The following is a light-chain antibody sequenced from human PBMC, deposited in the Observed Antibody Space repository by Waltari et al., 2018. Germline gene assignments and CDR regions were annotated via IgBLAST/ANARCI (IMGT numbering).Light chain of an antibody. CDR1: SSDVGGYNS. J-gene: IGLJ2*01. V-gene: IGLV2-8*01. CDR2: EAS. CDR3: SSYAGSNNLV. Sequence: QSALTQPPSASGSPGQSVTISCTGTSSDVGGYNSVSWYQQHPGKAPKLMIYEASKRPYGVPDGFAASRSGNTASLTVSGLQAEDEADYYCSSYAGSNNLVFGGGTKLTVL.